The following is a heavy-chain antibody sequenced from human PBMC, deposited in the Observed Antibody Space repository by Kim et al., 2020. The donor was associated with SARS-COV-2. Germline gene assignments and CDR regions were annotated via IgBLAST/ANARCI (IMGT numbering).Heavy chain of an antibody. D-gene: IGHD3-22*01. Sequence: GGSLRLSCAASGFTFSSYAMSWVRQAPGKGLEWVSVIYSGGSSTYYADSVKGRFTISRDNSKNTLYLQMNSLRAEDTAVYYCAKAPHYYDSSGYYYLDY. J-gene: IGHJ4*01. V-gene: IGHV3-23*03. CDR1: GFTFSSYA. CDR3: AKAPHYYDSSGYYYLDY. CDR2: IYSGGSST.